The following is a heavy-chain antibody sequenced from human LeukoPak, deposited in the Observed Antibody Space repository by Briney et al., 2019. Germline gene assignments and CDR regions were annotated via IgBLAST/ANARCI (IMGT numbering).Heavy chain of an antibody. CDR1: GYTFTSYD. CDR3: AVSTFIEYSSSWYYYYYMDV. D-gene: IGHD6-6*01. V-gene: IGHV1-8*01. CDR2: MNPNSGNT. J-gene: IGHJ6*03. Sequence: ASVKDSCKASGYTFTSYDINRVRQATGQGLEWMGWMNPNSGNTGYAQKFQGRVTMTRNTSISTAYMELSSQRSEDTAVYYCAVSTFIEYSSSWYYYYYMDVWGKGTTVTVSS.